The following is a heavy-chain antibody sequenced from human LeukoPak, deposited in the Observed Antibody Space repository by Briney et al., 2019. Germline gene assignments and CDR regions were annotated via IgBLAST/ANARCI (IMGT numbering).Heavy chain of an antibody. CDR1: GFTFSSYS. D-gene: IGHD1-14*01. CDR2: ISSSSSTI. Sequence: PGGSLRLSRAASGFTFSSYSMNWVRQAPGKGLEWVSYISSSSSTIYYADSVKGRFTISRDNAKNSLYLQMNSLRAEDTAVYYCARATGIDRGPTWGQGTLVTVSS. CDR3: ARATGIDRGPT. V-gene: IGHV3-48*04. J-gene: IGHJ5*02.